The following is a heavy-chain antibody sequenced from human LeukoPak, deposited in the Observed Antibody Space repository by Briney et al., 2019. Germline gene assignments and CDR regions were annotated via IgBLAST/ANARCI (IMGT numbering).Heavy chain of an antibody. CDR2: IYTSGST. D-gene: IGHD3-22*01. CDR3: ARSDYYDSRGYYL. J-gene: IGHJ4*02. Sequence: SQTLSLTCTVSGGSISSGSYYWSWIRQPAGKGLEWIGRIYTSGSTDYNPSLKSRVTISVDTSKNQFSLKLSSVTAADTAVYYCARSDYYDSRGYYLWGQGTLVTVSS. V-gene: IGHV4-61*02. CDR1: GGSISSGSYY.